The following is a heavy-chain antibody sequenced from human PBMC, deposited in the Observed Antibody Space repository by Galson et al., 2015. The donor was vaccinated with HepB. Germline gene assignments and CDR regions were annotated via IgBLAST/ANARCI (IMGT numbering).Heavy chain of an antibody. J-gene: IGHJ2*01. CDR3: AREGYCSGGSCYYGWYFDL. D-gene: IGHD2-15*01. CDR1: GYTFTSYY. Sequence: SVKVSCKASGYTFTSYYMHWVRQAPGQGLEWMGIINPSGGSTSYAPKFQGRVTMTRDTSTSTVYRELSHLTSEDTAVYYCAREGYCSGGSCYYGWYFDLWGRGTLVTVSS. V-gene: IGHV1-46*03. CDR2: INPSGGST.